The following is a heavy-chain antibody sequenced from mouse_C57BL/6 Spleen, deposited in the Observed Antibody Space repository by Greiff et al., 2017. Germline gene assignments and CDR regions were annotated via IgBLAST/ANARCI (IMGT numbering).Heavy chain of an antibody. J-gene: IGHJ2*01. V-gene: IGHV1-50*01. Sequence: QVQLQQPGAELVKPGASVKLSCKASGYTFTSYWMQWVKQRPGQGLEWIGEIDPSDSYTNYNQKFKGKATLTVDPSSSTAYMQLSSLTSEDSAVYYCAILSETTVNYFDYWGQGTTLTVSS. CDR2: IDPSDSYT. CDR3: AILSETTVNYFDY. CDR1: GYTFTSYW. D-gene: IGHD1-1*01.